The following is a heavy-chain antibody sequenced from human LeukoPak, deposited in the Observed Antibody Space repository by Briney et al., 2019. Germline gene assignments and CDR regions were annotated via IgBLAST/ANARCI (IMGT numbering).Heavy chain of an antibody. CDR3: AKDKDWNYSEGFDY. CDR2: ISWNSGSI. J-gene: IGHJ4*02. CDR1: GFTFDDYA. D-gene: IGHD1-7*01. Sequence: GGSLRLSCAASGFTFDDYAMHWVRQAPGKGLEWVSGISWNSGSIGYADSVKGRFTISRDNAKNSLYLQMDSLRAEDTALYYCAKDKDWNYSEGFDYWGQGTLVTVSS. V-gene: IGHV3-9*01.